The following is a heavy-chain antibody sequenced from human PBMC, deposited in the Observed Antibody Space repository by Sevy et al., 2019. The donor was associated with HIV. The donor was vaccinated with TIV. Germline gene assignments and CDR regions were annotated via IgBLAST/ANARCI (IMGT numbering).Heavy chain of an antibody. CDR1: GFTFGSYA. D-gene: IGHD5-18*01. CDR2: ISYDGSYK. CDR3: AREIDSYGQGGYCYGKDL. V-gene: IGHV3-30-3*01. Sequence: GGSLRLSCAASGFTFGSYAMHWVRQAPGKGLEWVAVISYDGSYKYYADSVKGRFTISRDNSKNTLYLQMNSLRAEDTAVYYCAREIDSYGQGGYCYGKDLWGQGTTVTVSS. J-gene: IGHJ6*01.